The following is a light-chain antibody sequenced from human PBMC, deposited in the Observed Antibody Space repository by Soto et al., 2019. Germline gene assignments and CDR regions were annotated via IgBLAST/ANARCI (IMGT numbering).Light chain of an antibody. Sequence: EIVLTQSPGTLSLSPGERATLSCRASQSVGSSYLAWYQQKPGQAPRLLIYGASSRATGIPDRFSGSGSGTDFTLTISRLEPEDFAVYYCQEYGSSRTFGQATTVEIK. CDR3: QEYGSSRT. J-gene: IGKJ1*01. CDR1: QSVGSSY. V-gene: IGKV3-20*01. CDR2: GAS.